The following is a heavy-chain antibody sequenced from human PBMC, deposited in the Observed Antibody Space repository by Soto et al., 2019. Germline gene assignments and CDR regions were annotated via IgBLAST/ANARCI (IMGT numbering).Heavy chain of an antibody. J-gene: IGHJ4*02. Sequence: SETLSLTCTVSGASISSDHWSWIRQPPGQGLEWIGYIYNSGSPNFNPSLQSRVSISLDTSKNQVSLKMTSLTAADTAVYYCARDGYNYFDYWGQGTLVTVSS. CDR3: ARDGYNYFDY. CDR2: IYNSGSP. CDR1: GASISSDH. D-gene: IGHD5-12*01. V-gene: IGHV4-59*01.